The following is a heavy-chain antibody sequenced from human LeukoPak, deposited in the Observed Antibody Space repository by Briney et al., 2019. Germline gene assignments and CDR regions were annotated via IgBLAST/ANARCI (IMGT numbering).Heavy chain of an antibody. D-gene: IGHD6-13*01. CDR3: AKVAAADHNWFDP. Sequence: PGGSLRLSCAASGFTFSSYAMHWVRQAPGKGLEWVAVISYDGSNKYYADSVKGRFTISRDNSKNTLYLQMNSLRAEDTAVYYCAKVAAADHNWFDPWGQGTLVTVSS. CDR2: ISYDGSNK. V-gene: IGHV3-30-3*01. J-gene: IGHJ5*02. CDR1: GFTFSSYA.